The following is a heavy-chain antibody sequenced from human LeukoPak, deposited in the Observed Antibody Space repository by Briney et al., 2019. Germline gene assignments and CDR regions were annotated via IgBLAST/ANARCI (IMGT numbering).Heavy chain of an antibody. D-gene: IGHD5-12*01. CDR3: ARAGGYSNYDLDS. CDR1: GFTVSSNY. V-gene: IGHV3-21*01. Sequence: GGSLRLSCAASGFTVSSNYMGWVRQAPGKGLEWVSSISSSGSYKYYADSVKGRVTISRDNAKNSLYLQWNSLRADDTAVYYCARAGGYSNYDLDSWGQGTQVTVSS. CDR2: ISSSGSYK. J-gene: IGHJ4*02.